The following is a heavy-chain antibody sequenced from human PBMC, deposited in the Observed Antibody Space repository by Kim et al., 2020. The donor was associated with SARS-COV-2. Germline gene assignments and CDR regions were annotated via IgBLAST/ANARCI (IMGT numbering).Heavy chain of an antibody. CDR2: IYYSGST. Sequence: SETLSLTCTVSGGSISSGGYYWSWIRQHPGKGLEWIGYIYYSGSTYYTPSLKSRVTISVDTSKNQFSLKLSSVTAADTAVYYCAREGYSGYDLISWGQGTLVTVSS. CDR3: AREGYSGYDLIS. J-gene: IGHJ5*02. CDR1: GGSISSGGYY. D-gene: IGHD5-12*01. V-gene: IGHV4-31*03.